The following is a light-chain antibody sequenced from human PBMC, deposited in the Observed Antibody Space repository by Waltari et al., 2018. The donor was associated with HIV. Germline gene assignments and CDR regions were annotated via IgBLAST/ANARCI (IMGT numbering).Light chain of an antibody. Sequence: QPALTQLPPPPGPPGRPAPTPCTGPRRDVGGLRKAPWYQQHPGKAPKLMIYEVSKRPSGVPDRFSGSKSGNTASLTVSGLQAEDEADYYCLSYTGSNNFVVFGGGTKLTVL. J-gene: IGLJ2*01. CDR2: EVS. CDR1: RRDVGGLR. CDR3: LSYTGSNNFVV. V-gene: IGLV2-8*01.